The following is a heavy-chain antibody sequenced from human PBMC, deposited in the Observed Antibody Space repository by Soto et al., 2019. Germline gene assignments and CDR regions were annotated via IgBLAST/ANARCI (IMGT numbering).Heavy chain of an antibody. Sequence: LSLTCTVSGGSISSGDYYWSWIRQHPGKGLEWIGYIYYSGSTYYNPSLKSRVTISVDTSKNQFSLKLNSVTAADTAVYYCARWWSGSRQGFDPWGQGTLVTVSS. CDR2: IYYSGST. J-gene: IGHJ5*02. CDR3: ARWWSGSRQGFDP. CDR1: GGSISSGDYY. D-gene: IGHD3-3*01. V-gene: IGHV4-31*03.